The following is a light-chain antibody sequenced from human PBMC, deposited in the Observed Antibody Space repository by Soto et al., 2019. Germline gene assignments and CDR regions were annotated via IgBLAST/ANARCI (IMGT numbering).Light chain of an antibody. J-gene: IGKJ4*01. CDR3: QQYATSPLT. Sequence: EIVLTQSPGTLSVSPGERATLSCRASQSVGRNYLAWYQQKPGQAPRLLIDGASSRATGIPDRFSGSGSGTDVTLTISRLEPEDCAVYYFQQYATSPLTCGGGTKVETK. CDR1: QSVGRNY. V-gene: IGKV3-20*01. CDR2: GAS.